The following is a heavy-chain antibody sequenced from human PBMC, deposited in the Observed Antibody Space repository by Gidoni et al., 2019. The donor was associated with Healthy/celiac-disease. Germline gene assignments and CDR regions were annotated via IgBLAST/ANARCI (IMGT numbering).Heavy chain of an antibody. V-gene: IGHV1-18*01. Sequence: QGQLVQSGSEVKEPEDSVKVCWKTAVYTVTVDGISRVRQAPGQGLEWMGWISAYTGNTNYAQKLQGRVPMTSDTSTSTAYMEPRRLRSDDTAVYYCARDPTGRHYYHYGIDVWGQGTTVTVSS. J-gene: IGHJ6*02. CDR1: VYTVTVDG. CDR3: ARDPTGRHYYHYGIDV. CDR2: ISAYTGNT.